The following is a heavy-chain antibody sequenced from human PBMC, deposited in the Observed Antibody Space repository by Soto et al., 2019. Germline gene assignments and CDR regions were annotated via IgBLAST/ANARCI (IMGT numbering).Heavy chain of an antibody. J-gene: IGHJ4*02. CDR1: GFTFSSYA. Sequence: GGSLRLSCAASGFTFSSYAMHWVRQAPGKGLEWVAVISYDGSNKYYADSVKGRFTISRDNSKNTLYLQMNSLRAEDTAVYYCARDPAVGWATDYWGQGTLVTVSS. CDR2: ISYDGSNK. CDR3: ARDPAVGWATDY. V-gene: IGHV3-30-3*01. D-gene: IGHD6-19*01.